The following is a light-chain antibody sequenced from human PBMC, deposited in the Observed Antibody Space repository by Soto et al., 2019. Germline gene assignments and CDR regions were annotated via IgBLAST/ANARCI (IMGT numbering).Light chain of an antibody. CDR1: TSDVGGYNY. Sequence: QSALTQPASVSGSLGQSITISCTGTTSDVGGYNYVSWYQQHPGKAPKLIIYEVSHRTSGVSNRFSGSKSDNTASLTISGLQAEDEADYYCISYTTSITWVFGGGTKLTVL. V-gene: IGLV2-14*01. J-gene: IGLJ3*02. CDR3: ISYTTSITWV. CDR2: EVS.